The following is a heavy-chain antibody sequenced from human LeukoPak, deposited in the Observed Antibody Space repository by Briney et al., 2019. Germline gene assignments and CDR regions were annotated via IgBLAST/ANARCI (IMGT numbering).Heavy chain of an antibody. Sequence: PSETLSLTCTVSGGSISSYYWSWIRQPPGKGLEWIGYIYYSGSTNYNPSLKSRVTISVDTSKNQFSLKLSSVTAADTAVYYCATSYYDSSGYYYTPIMAYFDYWGQGTLVTVSS. CDR1: GGSISSYY. V-gene: IGHV4-59*01. D-gene: IGHD3-22*01. CDR3: ATSYYDSSGYYYTPIMAYFDY. CDR2: IYYSGST. J-gene: IGHJ4*02.